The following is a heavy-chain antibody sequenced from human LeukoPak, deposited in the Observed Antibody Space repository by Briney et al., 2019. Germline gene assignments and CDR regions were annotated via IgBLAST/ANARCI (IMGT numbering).Heavy chain of an antibody. CDR3: ARSSATEGPTHNWFDP. Sequence: SETLSLTCTVSGGSISSSYKYWGWVRQPPGRALEWIGSIYYSGTTYYNPSLKSRVNISADTSKNQFSLKLTSVTAADTAVYYCARSSATEGPTHNWFDPWGQGTLVTVSS. CDR2: IYYSGTT. CDR1: GGSISSSYKY. V-gene: IGHV4-39*01. J-gene: IGHJ5*02.